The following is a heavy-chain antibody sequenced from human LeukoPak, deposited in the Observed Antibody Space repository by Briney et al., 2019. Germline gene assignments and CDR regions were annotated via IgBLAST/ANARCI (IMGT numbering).Heavy chain of an antibody. J-gene: IGHJ4*02. CDR3: ARDPTIAVAGASFDY. Sequence: PGGSLRLSCAASGFTFSSYGMNWVRQAPGKGLEWVSYISSSSSTIYYADSVKGRFTISRDNAKNSLYLQMNSLRAEDTAVYYCARDPTIAVAGASFDYWGQGTLVTVSS. CDR2: ISSSSSTI. V-gene: IGHV3-48*04. D-gene: IGHD6-19*01. CDR1: GFTFSSYG.